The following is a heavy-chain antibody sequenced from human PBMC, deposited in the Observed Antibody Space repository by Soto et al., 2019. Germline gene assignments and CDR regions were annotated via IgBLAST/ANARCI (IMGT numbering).Heavy chain of an antibody. J-gene: IGHJ6*02. CDR2: IIPIFGTA. CDR3: ARGHLVGAYYYYGMDV. Sequence: QVQLVQSGAEVKKPGSSVKVSCKASGGTFSSYAISWVRQAPGQGLEWMGGIIPIFGTANYAQKFQGRVTITADKSTSTAYMELSSLRSEDTAVYDCARGHLVGAYYYYGMDVWGQGTTVTVSS. V-gene: IGHV1-69*06. D-gene: IGHD1-26*01. CDR1: GGTFSSYA.